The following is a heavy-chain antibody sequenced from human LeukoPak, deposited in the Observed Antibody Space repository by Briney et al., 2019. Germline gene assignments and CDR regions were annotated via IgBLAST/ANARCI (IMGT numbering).Heavy chain of an antibody. CDR1: GGSISSSPYY. D-gene: IGHD3-22*01. V-gene: IGHV4-39*01. CDR3: ARQSNYYDSSGYPFDY. CDR2: IHYSGST. J-gene: IGHJ4*02. Sequence: NPSETLSLTCTVSGGSISSSPYYWGWIRQPPGKGLEWIGDIHYSGSTYYNPSLKSRVTISVDTSKNQFSLKLSSVTAADTAVYYCARQSNYYDSSGYPFDYWGQGTLVTVSS.